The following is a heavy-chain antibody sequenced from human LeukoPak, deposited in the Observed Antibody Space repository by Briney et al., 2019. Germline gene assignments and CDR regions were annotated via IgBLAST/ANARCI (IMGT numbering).Heavy chain of an antibody. CDR3: ASAGNEYADYVVDY. CDR2: INPNSGGT. CDR1: GYTFTDYY. V-gene: IGHV1-2*02. J-gene: IGHJ4*02. D-gene: IGHD4-17*01. Sequence: ASVKVSCKTSGYTFTDYYMHWVRQAPGQGREWMGWINPNSGGTNYAQKFQGRVTMTRDTSISTAYMELSRLRSDDTAVYYCASAGNEYADYVVDYWGEGTLVTVSS.